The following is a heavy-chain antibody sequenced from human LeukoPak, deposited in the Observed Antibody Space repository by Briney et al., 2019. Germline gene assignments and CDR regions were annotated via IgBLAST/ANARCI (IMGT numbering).Heavy chain of an antibody. V-gene: IGHV4-59*01. CDR1: GGSISSYY. CDR3: ARAGYGDYLGDY. CDR2: IYNSGNT. Sequence: KSSETLSLTCTVSGGSISSYYWSWIRQPPGKGLEWIGYIYNSGNTNYNPSLKSRVTISVDASKNQFSLKLSSVTAADTAVYYCARAGYGDYLGDYWGQGTLVTVSS. D-gene: IGHD4-17*01. J-gene: IGHJ4*02.